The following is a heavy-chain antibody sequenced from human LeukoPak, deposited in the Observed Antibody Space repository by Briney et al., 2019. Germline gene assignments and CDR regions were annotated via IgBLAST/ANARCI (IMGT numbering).Heavy chain of an antibody. V-gene: IGHV4-59*08. J-gene: IGHJ4*02. CDR1: SGSISNYY. CDR2: VYKSGST. D-gene: IGHD1-26*01. Sequence: NPSETLSLTCTVSSGSISNYYWNWIRQPPGKGLEWIGYVYKSGSTNYNPSLKSRVTMSVDTSTNQFSLKLTSVTAADTAVYFCARLVGATAFDYWGQGALVTVSS. CDR3: ARLVGATAFDY.